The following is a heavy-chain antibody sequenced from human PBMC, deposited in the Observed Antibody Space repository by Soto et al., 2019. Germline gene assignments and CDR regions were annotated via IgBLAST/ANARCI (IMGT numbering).Heavy chain of an antibody. V-gene: IGHV4-39*07. CDR3: ARVRAYNWFDP. D-gene: IGHD3-10*01. CDR1: SGSISSSSSY. J-gene: IGHJ5*02. CDR2: IYYSGST. Sequence: PSETLSLTCTVSSGSISSSSSYWGWIRQPPGKGLEWIGYIYYSGSTYYNPSLKSRVTISVDTSKNQFSLKLSSVTAADTAVYYCARVRAYNWFDPWGQGTLVTVSS.